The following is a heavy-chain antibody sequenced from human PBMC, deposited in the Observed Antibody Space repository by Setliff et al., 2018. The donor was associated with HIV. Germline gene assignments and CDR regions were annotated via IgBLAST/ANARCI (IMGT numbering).Heavy chain of an antibody. CDR2: IYYSGNT. CDR3: ARDLGRITLSGVNEGWFDP. CDR1: GAYISSYY. Sequence: PSETLSLTCTVSGAYISSYYWSWIRQPPGKGLEWIGDIYYSGNTHFNPSLKSRVTISLDTSKNRVFLKLTSVTAADTAVYYCARDLGRITLSGVNEGWFDPWGQGTLVTVSS. V-gene: IGHV4-59*01. J-gene: IGHJ5*02. D-gene: IGHD3-3*01.